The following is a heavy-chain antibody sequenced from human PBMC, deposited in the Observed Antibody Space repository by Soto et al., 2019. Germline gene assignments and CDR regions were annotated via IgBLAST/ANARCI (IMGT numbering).Heavy chain of an antibody. CDR3: ARESEGEHQFDP. CDR1: GGSISSYY. Sequence: LSLTCTVSGGSISSYYWSWIRQPPGKGLEWIGYIYYSGSTNYNPSLKSRVTISVDTSKNQFTLRLSSVTAADTAVYYCARESEGEHQFDPWGQGTLVTVSS. V-gene: IGHV4-59*01. CDR2: IYYSGST. D-gene: IGHD3-16*01. J-gene: IGHJ5*02.